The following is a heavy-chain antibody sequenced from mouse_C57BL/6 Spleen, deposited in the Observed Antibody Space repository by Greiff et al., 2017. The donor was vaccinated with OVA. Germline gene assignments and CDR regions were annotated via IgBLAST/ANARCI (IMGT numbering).Heavy chain of an antibody. CDR2: IYPRSGNT. V-gene: IGHV1-81*01. D-gene: IGHD2-4*01. Sequence: QVQLQQSGAELVRPGASVKLSCKASGYTFTSYGISWVKQRTGQGLEWIGEIYPRSGNTYYNEKFKGKATLTADKSSSTAYMELRSLTSEDSAVYFCARKHYDYDLFAYWGQGTLVTVSA. J-gene: IGHJ3*01. CDR1: GYTFTSYG. CDR3: ARKHYDYDLFAY.